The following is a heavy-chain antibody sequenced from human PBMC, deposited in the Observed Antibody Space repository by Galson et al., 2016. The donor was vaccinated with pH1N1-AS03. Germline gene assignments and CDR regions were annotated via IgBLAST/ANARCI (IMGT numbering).Heavy chain of an antibody. J-gene: IGHJ4*02. V-gene: IGHV3-30*02. CDR1: AFPLRNYA. CDR2: IRYDETIK. Sequence: SLRLSCAASAFPLRNYAIHWVRQSPGKGLEWVAFIRYDETIKNYADSVKGRFTISRDNPKNTVYLEMNSLRPEDTAVYYCVKGGGYSHGFMEYYFDSWGQGTLVTVSS. D-gene: IGHD3-10*01. CDR3: VKGGGYSHGFMEYYFDS.